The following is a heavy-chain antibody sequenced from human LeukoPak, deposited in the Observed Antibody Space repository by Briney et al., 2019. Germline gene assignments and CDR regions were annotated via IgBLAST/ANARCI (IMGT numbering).Heavy chain of an antibody. V-gene: IGHV4-34*01. D-gene: IGHD6-13*01. CDR1: GGSFSGYY. J-gene: IGHJ6*02. CDR2: INHRGST. Sequence: SETLSLTCAVYGGSFSGYYWSWIRQPPGKGLEWIGEINHRGSTNYNPSLKSRVTISVDTSKNQCSLKLSSVTAADTAVYYCARGHQGSSWYGEYYCYGMDVWGQGTTVTVSS. CDR3: ARGHQGSSWYGEYYCYGMDV.